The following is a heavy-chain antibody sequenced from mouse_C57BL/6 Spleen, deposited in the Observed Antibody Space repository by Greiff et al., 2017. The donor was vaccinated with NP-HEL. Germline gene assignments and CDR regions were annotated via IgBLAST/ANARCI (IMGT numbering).Heavy chain of an antibody. V-gene: IGHV1-26*01. D-gene: IGHD1-1*01. CDR3: SYYYGSSFFAY. J-gene: IGHJ3*01. Sequence: VQLQQSGPELVKPGASVKISCKASGYTFTDYYMNWVKQSHGKSLEWIGDITPNNGGTSYNQKFKGKATLTVDKSSSTAYMELRSLTSEDSAVYYCSYYYGSSFFAYWGQGTLVTVSA. CDR2: ITPNNGGT. CDR1: GYTFTDYY.